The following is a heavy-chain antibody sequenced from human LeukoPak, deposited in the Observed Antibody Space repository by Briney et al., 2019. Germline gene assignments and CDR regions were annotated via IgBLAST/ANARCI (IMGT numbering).Heavy chain of an antibody. CDR1: GFTFSSYA. J-gene: IGHJ5*02. D-gene: IGHD2-2*01. Sequence: GGSLRLSCAASGFTFSSYAMSWVRQAPGKGLEWVSAISGSGGSTYYADSVKGRSTISRDNSKNTLYLQMNSLRAEDTAVYYCAKDPYIVSSTSQNWFDPWGQGTLVTVSS. V-gene: IGHV3-23*01. CDR3: AKDPYIVSSTSQNWFDP. CDR2: ISGSGGST.